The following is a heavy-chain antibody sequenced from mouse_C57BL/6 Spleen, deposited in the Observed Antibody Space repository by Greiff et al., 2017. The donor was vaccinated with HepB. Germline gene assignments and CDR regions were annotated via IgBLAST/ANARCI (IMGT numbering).Heavy chain of an antibody. Sequence: EVKLQESGGGLVQPGGSMKLSCAASGFTFSDAWMDWVRQSPEKGLEWVAEIRNKANNHATYYAESVKGRFTISRDDSKSSVYLQMNSLRAEDTGIYYCTRKGQLRLLGSPWFAYWGQGTLVTVSA. D-gene: IGHD3-2*02. CDR1: GFTFSDAW. J-gene: IGHJ3*01. CDR3: TRKGQLRLLGSPWFAY. V-gene: IGHV6-6*01. CDR2: IRNKANNHAT.